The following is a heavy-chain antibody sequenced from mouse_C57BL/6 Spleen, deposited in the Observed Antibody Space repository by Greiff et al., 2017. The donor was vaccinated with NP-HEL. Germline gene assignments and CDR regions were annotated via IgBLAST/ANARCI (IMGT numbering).Heavy chain of an antibody. V-gene: IGHV5-16*01. CDR1: GFTFSDYY. Sequence: EVMLVESEGGLVQPGSSMKLSCTASGFTFSDYYMAWVRQVPEKGLEWVANINYDGSSTYYLDSLKSRFIISRDNAKNILYLQMSSLKSEDTATYYCARGRGYYGNWFAYWGQGTLVTVSA. CDR3: ARGRGYYGNWFAY. J-gene: IGHJ3*01. D-gene: IGHD2-1*01. CDR2: INYDGSST.